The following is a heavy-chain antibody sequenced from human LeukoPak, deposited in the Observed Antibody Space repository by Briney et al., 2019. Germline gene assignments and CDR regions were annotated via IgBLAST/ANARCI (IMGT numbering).Heavy chain of an antibody. CDR1: GFAFSSYW. CDR2: IKPDGSGK. D-gene: IGHD6-19*01. V-gene: IGHV3-7*01. Sequence: PGGSLRLSCAASGFAFSSYWMTWVRQAPGKGREWVANIKPDGSGKNYVDSVKGRFTISRDNAKNSLYLQMKGLRVEDTALYYCSSQPAVLDLDCWRQGTLVTVSS. J-gene: IGHJ4*02. CDR3: SSQPAVLDLDC.